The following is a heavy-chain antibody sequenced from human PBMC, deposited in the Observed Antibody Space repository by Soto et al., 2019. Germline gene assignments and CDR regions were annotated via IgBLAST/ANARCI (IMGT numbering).Heavy chain of an antibody. CDR2: ISSSSNYI. J-gene: IGHJ4*02. CDR1: GFSLSIYN. CDR3: ARDERSVAVAPFFDY. D-gene: IGHD6-19*01. V-gene: IGHV3-21*01. Sequence: GGSLRLSCAASGFSLSIYNMSWVRQAPGKELEWVSFISSSSNYIYYADSVKGRFTISRDNAKNSLFLQMNNLRAEDTAVYFCARDERSVAVAPFFDYWGQGTQVTVSS.